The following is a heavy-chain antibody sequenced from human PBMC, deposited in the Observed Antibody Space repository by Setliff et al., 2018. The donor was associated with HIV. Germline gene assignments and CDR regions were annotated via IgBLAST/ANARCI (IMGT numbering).Heavy chain of an antibody. CDR1: GGSFSGYH. D-gene: IGHD2-15*01. V-gene: IGHV4-34*01. CDR2: INHTGNT. CDR3: AREPRVRGTLDF. Sequence: LSLTCAVYGGSFSGYHWNWIRQFPGKGLEWIGEINHTGNTQYNPSLKSRVTMSEETSKNQFSLKLKSVTAADTAVYYCAREPRVRGTLDFWGQGTLVTVSS. J-gene: IGHJ4*02.